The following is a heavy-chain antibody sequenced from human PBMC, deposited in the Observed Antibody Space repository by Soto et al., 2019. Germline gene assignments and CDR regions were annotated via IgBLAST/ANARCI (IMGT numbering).Heavy chain of an antibody. CDR3: AKGRDNWNPGFCLH. CDR2: ISYDGSHT. J-gene: IGHJ4*02. D-gene: IGHD1-20*01. Sequence: QVQLVESGGGVVQPGRSLRLSCAVSGFTFSIYGMLWVRQAPGKGLEWVALISYDGSHTDYADSVKGRFTISRDDSNNTLYLQMNRLRVEDTAVYYCAKGRDNWNPGFCLHWGQGTLVTVSS. V-gene: IGHV3-30*18. CDR1: GFTFSIYG.